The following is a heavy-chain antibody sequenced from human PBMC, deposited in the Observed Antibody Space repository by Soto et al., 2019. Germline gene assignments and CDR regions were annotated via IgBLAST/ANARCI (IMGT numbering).Heavy chain of an antibody. CDR3: TRHXLTYYYDSSGSPSAFDI. V-gene: IGHV3-49*04. CDR2: IRSKAYGGTT. CDR1: GFTFGDYA. J-gene: IGHJ3*02. Sequence: PGGSLRLSCTASGFTFGDYAMSWVRQAPGKGLEWVGFIRSKAYGGTTEYAASVKGRFTISRDDSKSIAYLQMNSLKTEDTAVYYCTRHXLTYYYDSSGSPSAFDIWGQGTMVTVSS. D-gene: IGHD3-22*01.